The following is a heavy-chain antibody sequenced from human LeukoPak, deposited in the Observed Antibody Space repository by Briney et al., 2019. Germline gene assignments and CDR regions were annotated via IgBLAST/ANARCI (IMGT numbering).Heavy chain of an antibody. CDR2: IYSGGST. CDR1: GFTVSSNY. D-gene: IGHD3-10*01. J-gene: IGHJ4*02. CDR3: ARGPDYYGSGNVPFDY. Sequence: PGGSLRLSCAASGFTVSSNYMSWVRQAPGKGLEWVSVIYSGGSTYYADSVKGRFTVSRDNSKNTLYLQMNSLRAEDTAVYYYARGPDYYGSGNVPFDYWGQGTLVTVSS. V-gene: IGHV3-53*01.